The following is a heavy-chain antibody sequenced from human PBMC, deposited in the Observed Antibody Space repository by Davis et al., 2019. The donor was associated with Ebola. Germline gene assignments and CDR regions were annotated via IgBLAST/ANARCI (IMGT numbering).Heavy chain of an antibody. J-gene: IGHJ6*02. V-gene: IGHV3-74*01. CDR1: GFSISTYC. CDR2: TIGNGSGS. CDR3: ARVMGNFWSGYSGMDV. D-gene: IGHD3-3*01. Sequence: PGGSLTLSCAASGFSISTYCMHWVRQAPGKGLVWVSRTIGNGSGSYYADSVKGRLTISRDNAKNTLYLQMNSLRVEDTAVYYCARVMGNFWSGYSGMDVWGQGTTVTVSS.